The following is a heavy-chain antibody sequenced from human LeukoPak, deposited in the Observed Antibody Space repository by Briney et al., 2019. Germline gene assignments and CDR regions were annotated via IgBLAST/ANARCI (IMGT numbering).Heavy chain of an antibody. CDR2: IGWNSGGI. V-gene: IGHV3-9*01. CDR1: GFSFDDYA. J-gene: IGHJ4*02. D-gene: IGHD2-21*02. Sequence: GRSLRLSCAASGFSFDDYAMHWVRQAPGKGLEWVSGIGWNSGGIVYADSVKGRFTISRDNAKNSLYLQMNSLGAEDTALYYCVKLTAASFVDYWGQGTLVTVSS. CDR3: VKLTAASFVDY.